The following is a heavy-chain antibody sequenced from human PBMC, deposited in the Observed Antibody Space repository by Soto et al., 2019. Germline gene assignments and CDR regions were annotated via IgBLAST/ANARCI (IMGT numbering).Heavy chain of an antibody. Sequence: QVQLVESGGGVVQPGRSLRLSCAASGFTFSSYGMHWVRQAPGKGLEWVAVTSYDGSNKYYADSVKGRFTISRDNSKNTLYLQMNSLGAEDTAVYYCAKIGHYDFWRSSGMDVWGQGTTVTVSS. D-gene: IGHD3-3*01. V-gene: IGHV3-30*18. CDR2: TSYDGSNK. CDR3: AKIGHYDFWRSSGMDV. CDR1: GFTFSSYG. J-gene: IGHJ6*02.